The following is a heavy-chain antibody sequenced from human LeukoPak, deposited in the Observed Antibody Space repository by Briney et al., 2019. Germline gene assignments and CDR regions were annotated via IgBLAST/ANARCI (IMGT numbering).Heavy chain of an antibody. CDR1: GGSFSGYY. Sequence: SETLSLTCAVYGGSFSGYYWSWIRQPPGKGLEWIGEINHSGSTNYNPSLKSRVTISVDTSKNQFSLKLSSVTAADTAVYYCARVFDYWGQGTLVTVSS. CDR2: INHSGST. J-gene: IGHJ4*02. V-gene: IGHV4-34*01. CDR3: ARVFDY.